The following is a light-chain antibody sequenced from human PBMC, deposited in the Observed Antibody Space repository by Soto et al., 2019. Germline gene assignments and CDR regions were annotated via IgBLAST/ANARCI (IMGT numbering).Light chain of an antibody. Sequence: EIVMTQSPATLSVSPGARAPLSCRARQSVSSNLAWYQQRPGQAPRLLIYGASTRATGIPARFSGSGSGTEFTLIISSLQSEDSAVYYCQQYNSWLWTFGQGTKVDIK. CDR1: QSVSSN. CDR2: GAS. CDR3: QQYNSWLWT. J-gene: IGKJ1*01. V-gene: IGKV3-15*01.